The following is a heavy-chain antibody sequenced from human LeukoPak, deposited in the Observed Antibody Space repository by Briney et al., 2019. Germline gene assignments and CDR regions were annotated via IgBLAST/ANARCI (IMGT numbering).Heavy chain of an antibody. V-gene: IGHV3-30*18. J-gene: IGHJ5*02. Sequence: GGSLRLSCAASGFTIGNYGMHWVRQASDKGLEWVAMISHDGGSEHYGDSVKGRFTISRDISKNTLYLHMSSLRVEDTAVYYCAKDWGSSGWYNWFDPWGQGTLVTVSS. CDR1: GFTIGNYG. CDR3: AKDWGSSGWYNWFDP. D-gene: IGHD6-19*01. CDR2: ISHDGGSE.